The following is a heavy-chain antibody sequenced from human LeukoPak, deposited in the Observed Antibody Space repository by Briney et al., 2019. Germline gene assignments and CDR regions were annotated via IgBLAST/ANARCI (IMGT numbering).Heavy chain of an antibody. CDR3: ARGKDTAMVAVEKSDAFDI. Sequence: PSETLSLTCTVSGGSISSSSYYWGWIRQPPGKGLEWIGSIYYSGSTYYNPSLKSRVTISVDTSKNQFSLKLSSVTAADTAVYYCARGKDTAMVAVEKSDAFDIWGQGTMVTVSS. V-gene: IGHV4-39*07. D-gene: IGHD5-18*01. CDR1: GGSISSSSYY. J-gene: IGHJ3*02. CDR2: IYYSGST.